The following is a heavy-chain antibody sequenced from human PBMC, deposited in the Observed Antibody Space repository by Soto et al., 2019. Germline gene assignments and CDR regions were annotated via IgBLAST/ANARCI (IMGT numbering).Heavy chain of an antibody. CDR3: ASALYCSGGSCYPYWYFDL. CDR1: GFTVSSNY. J-gene: IGHJ2*01. D-gene: IGHD2-15*01. Sequence: EVQLVESGGGLVQPGGSLRLSCAASGFTVSSNYMSWVRQAPGKGLEWVSVIYSGGSTYYADSVKGRFTISRHNSKNTLYLQMNSLRAEDTAVYYCASALYCSGGSCYPYWYFDLWGRGTLVTVSS. CDR2: IYSGGST. V-gene: IGHV3-53*04.